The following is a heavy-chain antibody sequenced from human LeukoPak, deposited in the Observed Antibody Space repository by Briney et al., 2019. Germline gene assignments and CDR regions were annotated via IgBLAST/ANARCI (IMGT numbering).Heavy chain of an antibody. V-gene: IGHV4-34*01. Sequence: PSETLSLTCAVSGVSLTGYYWSWIRQSPGKGLEWIGEINHRGSTNYNPSLKSRVTISVDTSKKQFSLNLSSVTAADTAVYYCARRGRYCTGANWYTGYFQHWGQGTLVTVSS. J-gene: IGHJ1*01. D-gene: IGHD2-8*02. CDR1: GVSLTGYY. CDR2: INHRGST. CDR3: ARRGRYCTGANWYTGYFQH.